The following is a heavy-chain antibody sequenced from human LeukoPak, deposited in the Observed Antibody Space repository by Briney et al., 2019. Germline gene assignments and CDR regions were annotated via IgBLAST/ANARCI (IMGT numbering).Heavy chain of an antibody. CDR3: ARDTAIFGVVPTAFDP. CDR2: ISAYNGNT. V-gene: IGHV1-18*01. Sequence: ASVKVSCKASGYTFTSYGISWVRQAPGQGLEWMGWISAYNGNTNYAQKLQGRVTMTTDTSTSTAYMELRSLRSDDTAVYYCARDTAIFGVVPTAFDPWGQGTLVTVSS. CDR1: GYTFTSYG. J-gene: IGHJ5*02. D-gene: IGHD3-3*01.